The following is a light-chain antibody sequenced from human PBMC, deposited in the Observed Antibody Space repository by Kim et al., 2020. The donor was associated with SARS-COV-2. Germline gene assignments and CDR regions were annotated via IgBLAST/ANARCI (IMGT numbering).Light chain of an antibody. CDR2: AAT. V-gene: IGKV1-39*01. CDR3: QQSYSAPLS. Sequence: SASVGDTVTITCRASHVISNFLNWYQQKPGKAPNLLIDAATNLQSEVPSRFRGSRSGTDFTLIISSLQPEDFGTYYCQQSYSAPLSFGQGTKLEI. J-gene: IGKJ2*03. CDR1: HVISNF.